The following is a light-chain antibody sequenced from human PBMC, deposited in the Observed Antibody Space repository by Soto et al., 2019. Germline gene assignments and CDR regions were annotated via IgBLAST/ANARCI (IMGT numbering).Light chain of an antibody. CDR1: SSDVGGYNY. J-gene: IGLJ1*01. CDR3: NSQYSSSTYV. V-gene: IGLV2-14*01. CDR2: DVS. Sequence: SVLTQPASVSGSPGQSITISCTGTSSDVGGYNYVSWYQQHPGKAPKLMIYDVSNRPSGVSNRFSGSKSGNTASLTISGRLEEDEADYYCNSQYSSSTYVFGTGTKVTVL.